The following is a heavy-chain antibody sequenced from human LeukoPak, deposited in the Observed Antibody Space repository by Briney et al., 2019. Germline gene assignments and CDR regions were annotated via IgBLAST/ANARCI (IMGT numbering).Heavy chain of an antibody. CDR3: VKDRTPDGYYSVDY. CDR1: GFTFGTYA. D-gene: IGHD3-3*01. Sequence: GGSLRLSCTASGFTFGTYAMNWVRQAPGTGLQWVALIIGNAATIAYADSVRGRFTISRDNSKNTLYLQMNSLRVEDTAVYYCVKDRTPDGYYSVDYWGQGILVTVSS. J-gene: IGHJ4*02. CDR2: IIGNAATI. V-gene: IGHV3-23*01.